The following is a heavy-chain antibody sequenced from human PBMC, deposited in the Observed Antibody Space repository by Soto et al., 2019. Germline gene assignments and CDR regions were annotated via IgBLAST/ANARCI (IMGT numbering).Heavy chain of an antibody. Sequence: GGSLRLSCAASGFSFSISWMNWVRQAPGRGLEWVAYISSDGRETNYVDSVKGRFTISRDNAKNTLYLQMNSLRAEDTAVYYCAREAGPLDYWGQGTLVTVSS. CDR1: GFSFSISW. CDR3: AREAGPLDY. CDR2: ISSDGRET. J-gene: IGHJ4*02. V-gene: IGHV3-7*03.